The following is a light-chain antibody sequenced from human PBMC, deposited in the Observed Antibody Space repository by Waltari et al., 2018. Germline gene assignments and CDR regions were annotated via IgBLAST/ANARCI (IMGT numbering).Light chain of an antibody. V-gene: IGKV3-20*01. CDR1: QSVSRA. CDR3: QHYVRLPAT. Sequence: EIVLTQSPGSLSSSPGERVTLPCRASQSVSRALAWYQQKPGQAPRLLIFGESNRATGIPDRFSGSGSETDFSLTISRLEPEDFAVYYCQHYVRLPATFGRGTKVEIK. CDR2: GES. J-gene: IGKJ1*01.